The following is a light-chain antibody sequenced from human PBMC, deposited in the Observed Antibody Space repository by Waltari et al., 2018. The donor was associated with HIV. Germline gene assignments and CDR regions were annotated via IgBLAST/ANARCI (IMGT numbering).Light chain of an antibody. V-gene: IGKV2-28*01. CDR3: MQALQIPQT. Sequence: DIVMTQSPLSLPVTPGEQASISCRSSQSLLHSNGYNYLDWYLQTPGESPQLMIYLASTRASGVPDRFSASGSGTVFTLKISTVEAQDVGVYYCMQALQIPQTFGQGTKVEIK. J-gene: IGKJ1*01. CDR2: LAS. CDR1: QSLLHSNGYNY.